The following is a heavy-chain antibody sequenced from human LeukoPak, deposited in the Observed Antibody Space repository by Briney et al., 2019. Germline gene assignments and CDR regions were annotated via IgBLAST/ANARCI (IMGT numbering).Heavy chain of an antibody. J-gene: IGHJ4*02. CDR1: GFTFSSNG. Sequence: PGGSLRLSCAASGFTFSSNGMHWVRQAPGKGLEWVSYIRNDGSNKYYVDSVKGRFTISRDNSKNILYLQMNSLKPEDTAVYYCAKDRQHSLDYWGQGTLVIVSS. V-gene: IGHV3-30*02. CDR2: IRNDGSNK. D-gene: IGHD1-1*01. CDR3: AKDRQHSLDY.